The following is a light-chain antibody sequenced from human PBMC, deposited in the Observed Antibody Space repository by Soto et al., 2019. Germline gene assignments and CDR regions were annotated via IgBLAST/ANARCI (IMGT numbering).Light chain of an antibody. Sequence: EVVLTQSPGTLSLSPGERATLSCRASQSVSANYLAWYQQKLGQAPRLLIYGASKRATGIPDRFSGSGSGRDLTVTINQLEPADLAVYSCQQSGPSAHTFGGGNKVDI. V-gene: IGKV3-20*01. CDR2: GAS. CDR1: QSVSANY. J-gene: IGKJ4*01. CDR3: QQSGPSAHT.